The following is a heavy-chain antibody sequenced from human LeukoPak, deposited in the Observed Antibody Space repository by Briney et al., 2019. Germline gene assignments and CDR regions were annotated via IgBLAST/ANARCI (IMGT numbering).Heavy chain of an antibody. V-gene: IGHV4-59*08. Sequence: PSETLSLTCTVSGGSISSDYWSWIRQPPGKGLEWIGYIYYSGSTNYNPSLKSRVTISVDTSKNQFSLKLSSVTAADTAVYYCARQNCSSTSCYRYFDLWGRGTLVTVSS. J-gene: IGHJ2*01. CDR3: ARQNCSSTSCYRYFDL. D-gene: IGHD2-2*01. CDR1: GGSISSDY. CDR2: IYYSGST.